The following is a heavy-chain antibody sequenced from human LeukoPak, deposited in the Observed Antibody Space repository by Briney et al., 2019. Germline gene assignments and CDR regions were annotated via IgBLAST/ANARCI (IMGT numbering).Heavy chain of an antibody. CDR3: ARSRTYYDFWSGYYSPPYFDY. J-gene: IGHJ4*02. Sequence: ASVKVSCKASGYTFTSYGISWVRQAPGQGLEWMGWISAYNGNTNYAQKLQGRVTMTTDTSTGTAYMELRSLRSDDTAVYYCARSRTYYDFWSGYYSPPYFDYWGQGTLVTVSS. V-gene: IGHV1-18*01. CDR2: ISAYNGNT. D-gene: IGHD3-3*01. CDR1: GYTFTSYG.